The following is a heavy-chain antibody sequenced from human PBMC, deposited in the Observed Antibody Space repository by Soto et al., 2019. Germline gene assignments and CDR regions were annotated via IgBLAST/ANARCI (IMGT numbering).Heavy chain of an antibody. CDR3: ARDRMYYYDSSGFIPGV. Sequence: PGGSLRLSCAASGFTFSSYWMHWVRQAPGKGLAWVSRINSDGSSTSYADSVKGRFTISRDNAKNTLYLQMNSLRAEDTAVYYCARDRMYYYDSSGFIPGVWGQGTLVTVSS. CDR1: GFTFSSYW. J-gene: IGHJ4*02. CDR2: INSDGSST. D-gene: IGHD3-22*01. V-gene: IGHV3-74*01.